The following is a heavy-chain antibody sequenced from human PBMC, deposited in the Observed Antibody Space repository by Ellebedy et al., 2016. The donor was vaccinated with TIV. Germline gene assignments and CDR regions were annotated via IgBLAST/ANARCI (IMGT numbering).Heavy chain of an antibody. Sequence: PGGSLRLSCSASGFTFSTYSIHWVRQAPGEGLEYVSTISTNGVTAYYADSVRARFIISRDNSKNTLYLQMNSLRADDTAVYYCAREVEGGQGDMDVWGQGTAVTVS. V-gene: IGHV3-64*04. CDR1: GFTFSTYS. CDR3: AREVEGGQGDMDV. CDR2: ISTNGVTA. J-gene: IGHJ6*02. D-gene: IGHD3-16*01.